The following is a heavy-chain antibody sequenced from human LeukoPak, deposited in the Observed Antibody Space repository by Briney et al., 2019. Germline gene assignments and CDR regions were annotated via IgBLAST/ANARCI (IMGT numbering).Heavy chain of an antibody. CDR3: ARAPSGGEQQLASYYFDY. Sequence: SQTLSLTCTVSGGSISSGDYYWGWIRQPPGKGLEWIVYIYYSGSTYYNPSLKSRVTISVDTSKNQFSLKLSSVTAADTAVYYCARAPSGGEQQLASYYFDYWGQGTLVTVSS. CDR1: GGSISSGDYY. D-gene: IGHD6-13*01. J-gene: IGHJ4*02. V-gene: IGHV4-30-4*01. CDR2: IYYSGST.